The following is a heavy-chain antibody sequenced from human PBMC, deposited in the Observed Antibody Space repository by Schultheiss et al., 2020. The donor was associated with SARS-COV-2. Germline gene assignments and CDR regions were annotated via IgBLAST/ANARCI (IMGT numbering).Heavy chain of an antibody. CDR3: ARAGAQTRYYYYYYMDV. CDR2: IKQDGSEK. V-gene: IGHV3-7*01. D-gene: IGHD3-10*01. CDR1: GFTFSSYG. Sequence: GGSLRLSCAASGFTFSSYGMHWVRQAPGKGLEWVANIKQDGSEKYYVDSVKGRFTISRDNAKNSLYLQMNSLRAEDTAVYYCARAGAQTRYYYYYYMDVWGKGTTVTVSS. J-gene: IGHJ6*03.